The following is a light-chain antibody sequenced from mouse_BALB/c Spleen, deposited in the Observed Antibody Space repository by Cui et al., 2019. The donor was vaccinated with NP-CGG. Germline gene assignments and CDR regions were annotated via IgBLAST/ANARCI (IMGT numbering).Light chain of an antibody. J-gene: IGLJ1*01. V-gene: IGLV1*01. CDR1: TGDVTTSNY. CDR2: GTN. CDR3: ALWYSNHWV. Sequence: QAVVTQDSALTTSAGETVTLTCRSSTGDVTTSNYANWVQEKPDHLFTGLIGGTNNRAPGVPARFSGSLIGDKAALTITGAQTEDEAIYFCALWYSNHWVFGGGTKLTVL.